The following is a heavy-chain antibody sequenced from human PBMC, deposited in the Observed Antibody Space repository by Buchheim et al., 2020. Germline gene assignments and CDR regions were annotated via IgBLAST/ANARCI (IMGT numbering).Heavy chain of an antibody. CDR3: ARFYDSSGYNWFDP. J-gene: IGHJ5*02. CDR1: GGSFSGYY. D-gene: IGHD3-22*01. V-gene: IGHV4-34*01. CDR2: INHSGST. Sequence: QVQLQQWGAGLLKPSETLSLTCAVYGGSFSGYYCSWIRQPPGKGLEWIGEINHSGSTNYNPSLKSRVTISVDTSKNQFSLKLSSVTAADTAVYYCARFYDSSGYNWFDPWGQGTL.